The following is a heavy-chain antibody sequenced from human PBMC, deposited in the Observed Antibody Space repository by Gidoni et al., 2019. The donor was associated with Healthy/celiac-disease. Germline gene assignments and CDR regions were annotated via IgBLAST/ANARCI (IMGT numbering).Heavy chain of an antibody. Sequence: QVQLVESGGGVVQPGRSLRLSCAASGFTFSSSAMHWVRQAPGKGLEWVAVISYDGSNKYYADSVKGRFTISRDNSKNTLYLQMNSLRAEDTAVYYCARALWYYYDSSGYSEWLDYWGQGTLVTVSS. J-gene: IGHJ4*02. D-gene: IGHD3-22*01. V-gene: IGHV3-30-3*01. CDR1: GFTFSSSA. CDR3: ARALWYYYDSSGYSEWLDY. CDR2: ISYDGSNK.